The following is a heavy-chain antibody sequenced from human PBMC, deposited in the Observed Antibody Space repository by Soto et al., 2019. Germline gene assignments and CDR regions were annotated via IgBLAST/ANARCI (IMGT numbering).Heavy chain of an antibody. CDR3: ARGYGDTYAFDI. V-gene: IGHV3-21*01. Sequence: GGSLRLSCAASGFTFSSYSMNWVRQAPGKGLEWVSSISSSSSYIYHADSVKGRFTISRDNAKNSLYLQMNSLRAEDTAVYYCARGYGDTYAFDIWGQGTMVTVSS. J-gene: IGHJ3*02. CDR1: GFTFSSYS. D-gene: IGHD4-17*01. CDR2: ISSSSSYI.